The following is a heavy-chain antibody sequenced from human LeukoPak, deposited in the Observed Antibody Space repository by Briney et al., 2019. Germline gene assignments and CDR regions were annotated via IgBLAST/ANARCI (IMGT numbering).Heavy chain of an antibody. CDR1: GGSFSGYY. V-gene: IGHV4-34*01. Sequence: PSETLSLTCAVYGGSFSGYYWRWLRQPPGKGLEWIGEINHSGSTNYNPSLKSRVTISVDTSKNQFSLKLSSVTAADTAVYYCARGRGDWPTDYWGQGTLVTVSS. D-gene: IGHD3-9*01. CDR3: ARGRGDWPTDY. CDR2: INHSGST. J-gene: IGHJ4*02.